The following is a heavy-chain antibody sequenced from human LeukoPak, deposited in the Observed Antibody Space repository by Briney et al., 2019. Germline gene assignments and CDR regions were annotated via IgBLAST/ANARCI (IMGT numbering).Heavy chain of an antibody. CDR3: ARNGGDNYGDLEY. CDR1: GFTFSSYW. V-gene: IGHV3-74*01. Sequence: GGSLRLSCAASGFTFSSYWMQWVRQAPGKGLVWVSRIRSDGSSTSYADSVKGRFTISRDNAKSTLYLQMNSLIAEDTAVYCCARNGGDNYGDLEYWGLGTLVTVSS. J-gene: IGHJ4*02. D-gene: IGHD4-17*01. CDR2: IRSDGSST.